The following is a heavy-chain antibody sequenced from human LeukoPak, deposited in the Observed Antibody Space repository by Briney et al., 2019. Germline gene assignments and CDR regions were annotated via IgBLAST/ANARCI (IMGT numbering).Heavy chain of an antibody. CDR3: AKVVAPAYYYGMDV. CDR1: GFTFSSYA. J-gene: IGHJ6*02. Sequence: GGSLRLSCAASGFTFSSYAMSWVRQAPGKGLEWVSAISDSSGNTYYVDSVKGRFTISRDNSKNTLYLQMNSLRAEDTAVYYCAKVVAPAYYYGMDVWGQGTTVTVSS. CDR2: ISDSSGNT. D-gene: IGHD2-2*01. V-gene: IGHV3-23*01.